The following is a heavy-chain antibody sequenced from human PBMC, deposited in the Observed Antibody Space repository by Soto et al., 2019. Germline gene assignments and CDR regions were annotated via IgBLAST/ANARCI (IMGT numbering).Heavy chain of an antibody. CDR1: GFTCSRYC. J-gene: IGHJ4*02. V-gene: IGHV3-74*03. CDR3: VRAGDYVSGTHHFDY. CDR2: INRDESRT. Sequence: EGQLGESGGGLVQPGASLRLCCEASGFTCSRYCMHWVRQAPGKGPPCVSRINRDESRTSHAESVWCRFTITRDNAKSTVYLEMNSLRAEDTAVYYCVRAGDYVSGTHHFDYWGQGTMVPVA. D-gene: IGHD3-10*01.